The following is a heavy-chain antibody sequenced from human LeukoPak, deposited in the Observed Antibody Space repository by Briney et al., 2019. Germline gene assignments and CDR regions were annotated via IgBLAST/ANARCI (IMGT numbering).Heavy chain of an antibody. V-gene: IGHV1-69*13. J-gene: IGHJ4*02. Sequence: ASVKVSCKASGGTFSSYAISWVRQAPGQGLEWMGGIITICGTTNYAQKFQGRVTITAHESTTTAYMELSSLRSEDTAVYSCARSSGYDWTFDSWGQGTLVTVSS. CDR1: GGTFSSYA. CDR2: IITICGTT. D-gene: IGHD5-12*01. CDR3: ARSSGYDWTFDS.